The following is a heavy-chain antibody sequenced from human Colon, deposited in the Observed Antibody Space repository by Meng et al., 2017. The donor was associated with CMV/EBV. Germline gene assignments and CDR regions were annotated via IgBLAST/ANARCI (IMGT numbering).Heavy chain of an antibody. D-gene: IGHD5-18*01. CDR3: AKSGYSYDYYYGMDV. J-gene: IGHJ6*02. V-gene: IGHV3-9*03. Sequence: SLKISCAASGFTFDYYSMHWVRQAPGKGLEWVSGISWNSGSIGYAASVKGRFTISRDNAKNSLYLQMNSLRAENMALYYCAKSGYSYDYYYGMDVWGQGTTVTVSS. CDR2: ISWNSGSI. CDR1: GFTFDYYS.